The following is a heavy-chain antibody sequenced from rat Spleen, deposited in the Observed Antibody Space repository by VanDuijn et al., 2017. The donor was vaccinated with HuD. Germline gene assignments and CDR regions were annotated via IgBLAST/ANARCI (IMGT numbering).Heavy chain of an antibody. J-gene: IGHJ3*01. CDR1: GFTFRDFY. D-gene: IGHD2-7*01. CDR3: TTVLATMRGFAY. Sequence: EVQLVESGGGLVQPGRSLKLSCAASGFTFRDFYMAWVRPAPKKGLEWVASIKHEDFTPYYGDSVMGRFTISRDDGESTLYLEMDSLRSEDTATYYCTTVLATMRGFAYWGQGTLVTVSS. CDR2: IKHEDFTP. V-gene: IGHV5-20*01.